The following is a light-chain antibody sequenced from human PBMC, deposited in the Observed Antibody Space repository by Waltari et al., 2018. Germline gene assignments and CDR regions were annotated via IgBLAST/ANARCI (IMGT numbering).Light chain of an antibody. Sequence: QSVLTQPPSASGNPGQRVTISCSGSSSNIGSNYVYWYQQLPGPAPTLLIYRNHHRPSGVPDRFSCSKSGTSASLAISGLRSEDEADYYCAAWDDSLSGNWVFGGVTQLTVL. CDR3: AAWDDSLSGNWV. V-gene: IGLV1-47*01. CDR2: RNH. J-gene: IGLJ3*02. CDR1: SSNIGSNY.